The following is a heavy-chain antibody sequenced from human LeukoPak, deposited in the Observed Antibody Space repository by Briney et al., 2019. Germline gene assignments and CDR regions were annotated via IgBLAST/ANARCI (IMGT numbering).Heavy chain of an antibody. D-gene: IGHD2-2*01. V-gene: IGHV3-48*01. CDR1: GFAFSSYN. J-gene: IGHJ4*02. CDR2: ISSGSDTI. CDR3: AKDFAEDCSSSSCYLKWGFPAGGFDY. Sequence: QPGGSLRLSCAASGFAFSSYNMNWVRQAPGKGLEWVSYISSGSDTIFYADSVKGRFTISRDNAKNSLYLQMNSLRAEDTAVYYCAKDFAEDCSSSSCYLKWGFPAGGFDYWGQGTLVTVSS.